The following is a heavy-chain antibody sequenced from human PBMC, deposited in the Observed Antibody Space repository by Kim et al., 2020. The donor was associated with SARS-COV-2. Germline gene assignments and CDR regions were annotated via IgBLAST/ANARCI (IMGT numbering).Heavy chain of an antibody. J-gene: IGHJ6*02. CDR3: ARADPANGSGSNYGMDV. V-gene: IGHV1-69*13. D-gene: IGHD3-10*01. CDR2: IIPIFGTA. CDR1: GGTFSSYS. Sequence: SVKVSCKASGGTFSSYSISWVRQAPGQGLEWMGGIIPIFGTANYAQKFQGRVTITADESTSTAYMELSSLRSEDTAVYYCARADPANGSGSNYGMDVWGQGTTVTVSS.